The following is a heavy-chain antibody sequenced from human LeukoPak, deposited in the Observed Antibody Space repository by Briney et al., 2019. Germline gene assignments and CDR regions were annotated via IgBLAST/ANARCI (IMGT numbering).Heavy chain of an antibody. CDR2: IRSNSDGGTI. D-gene: IGHD3-22*01. V-gene: IGHV3-15*01. CDR3: ATDFYDTT. CDR1: GFTVSSNY. J-gene: IGHJ5*02. Sequence: GGSLRLSCAASGFTVSSNYMSWVRQAPGKGLEWVGRIRSNSDGGTIDYAAPVIGRFALSRDDSKNTLYLQMNRLQTEDTAVYYCATDFYDTTWGQGTLVTVSS.